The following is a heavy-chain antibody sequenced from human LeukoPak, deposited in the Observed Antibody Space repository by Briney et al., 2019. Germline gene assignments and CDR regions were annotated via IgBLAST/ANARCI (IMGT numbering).Heavy chain of an antibody. CDR1: GFTFSSYW. J-gene: IGHJ4*02. V-gene: IGHV3-7*01. CDR2: IKQDGSEE. Sequence: GGSQRLSCAASGFTFSSYWMSWVRQAPGKGLEWVASIKQDGSEEYYVDSVKGRFTISRDNAKNSLYLQMNRLKDEDTAVYYCARARNTMVRGLFDYWGQGTLVTVSS. D-gene: IGHD3-10*01. CDR3: ARARNTMVRGLFDY.